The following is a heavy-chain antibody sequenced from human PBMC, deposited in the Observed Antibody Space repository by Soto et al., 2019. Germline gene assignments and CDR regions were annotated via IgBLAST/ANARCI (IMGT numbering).Heavy chain of an antibody. V-gene: IGHV3-74*01. Sequence: GGSLRLSCTASGFTFNTHWMHWVRQAPGKGLVWVSRIYFDGITTNYADSVKGRLTVSRDNAKNTVYLHVNTLRGEDTAVYYCARGGAMGVDYWGQGTLVTVSS. CDR1: GFTFNTHW. J-gene: IGHJ4*02. D-gene: IGHD1-26*01. CDR3: ARGGAMGVDY. CDR2: IYFDGITT.